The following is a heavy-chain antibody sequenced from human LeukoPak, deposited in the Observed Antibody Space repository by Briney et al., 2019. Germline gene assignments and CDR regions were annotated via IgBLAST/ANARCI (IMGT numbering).Heavy chain of an antibody. V-gene: IGHV4-4*07. Sequence: SETLSLTCTVSGDSISSYSWNWVRQPAGKGLEWIGRTYASGITNYNPSLKGRVTMSVDTSKMQFSLNLSSVTAADTAIYSCARMVPAVIRSGETYFYYYYMDVWGKGTTVTVSS. CDR1: GDSISSYS. J-gene: IGHJ6*03. CDR2: TYASGIT. D-gene: IGHD2-2*02. CDR3: ARMVPAVIRSGETYFYYYYMDV.